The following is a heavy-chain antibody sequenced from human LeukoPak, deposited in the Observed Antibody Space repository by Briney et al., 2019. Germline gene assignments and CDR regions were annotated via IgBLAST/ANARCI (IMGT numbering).Heavy chain of an antibody. J-gene: IGHJ6*03. D-gene: IGHD6-13*01. CDR3: AKAAASTGYYYYYMDV. CDR1: GGTFGSYA. Sequence: GASVKVSCKASGGTFGSYAISWVRQAHGQGLEWMGGIIPIFGTANYAQKFQGRVTITADKSTSTAYMELSSLRSEDTALYYCAKAAASTGYYYYYMDVWGKGTTVTISS. V-gene: IGHV1-69*06. CDR2: IIPIFGTA.